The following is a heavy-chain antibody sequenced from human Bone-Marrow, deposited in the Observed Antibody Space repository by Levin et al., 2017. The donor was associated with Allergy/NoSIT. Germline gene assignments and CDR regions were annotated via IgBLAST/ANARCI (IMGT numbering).Heavy chain of an antibody. CDR3: ARAFDGADAPWSSYFYHMDA. CDR1: GFTFRMYD. D-gene: IGHD3-9*01. J-gene: IGHJ6*03. CDR2: ISYVGKNR. V-gene: IGHV3-30*03. Sequence: GGSLRLSCAASGFTFRMYDMHWVRQAPGKGLEWVAVISYVGKNRYYAGSVKGRFTISRDNSKNTLYLQMNSLSAEDTAVYYCARAFDGADAPWSSYFYHMDAWGQGTTVSVSS.